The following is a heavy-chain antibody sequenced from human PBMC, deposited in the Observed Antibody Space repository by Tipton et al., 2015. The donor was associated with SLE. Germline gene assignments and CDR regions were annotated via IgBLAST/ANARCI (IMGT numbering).Heavy chain of an antibody. J-gene: IGHJ4*02. CDR2: ISAYNGNT. Sequence: QLVQSGAEVKEPGASMTVSCTASGYTFTSYGISWVRQAPGQGLEWMGWISAYNGNTNYAQKLQGRVTMTTDTSTSTAYMELRSLRSDDTAVYYCVYDILTGDFDYWGQGTLVTVSS. CDR1: GYTFTSYG. D-gene: IGHD3-9*01. CDR3: VYDILTGDFDY. V-gene: IGHV1-18*01.